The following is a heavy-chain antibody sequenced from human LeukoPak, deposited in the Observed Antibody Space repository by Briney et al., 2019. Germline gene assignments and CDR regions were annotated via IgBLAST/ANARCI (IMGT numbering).Heavy chain of an antibody. CDR2: ISGSGGST. V-gene: IGHV3-23*01. D-gene: IGHD3-10*01. J-gene: IGHJ4*02. CDR1: GFTFSSYA. Sequence: GASLRLSCAASGFTFSSYAMSWVRQAPGKGLEWVSAISGSGGSTYYADSVKGRFTISRDNSKNTPYLQMNSLRAEDTAVYYCAKGALWFGELIYYFDYWGQGTLVTVSS. CDR3: AKGALWFGELIYYFDY.